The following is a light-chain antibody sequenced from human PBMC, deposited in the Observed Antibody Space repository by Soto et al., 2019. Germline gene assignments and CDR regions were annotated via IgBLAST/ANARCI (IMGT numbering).Light chain of an antibody. Sequence: EVVMTQSPATLSVSPGGRATLFCRASQTVASNLAWYQQKPGQPPRLLIYAASTRATGVPDRFSGSGSGTDFALTISGLEPEDFAVYYCQQYNNWPTFGGGTKVDIK. CDR2: AAS. J-gene: IGKJ4*01. V-gene: IGKV3-15*01. CDR1: QTVASN. CDR3: QQYNNWPT.